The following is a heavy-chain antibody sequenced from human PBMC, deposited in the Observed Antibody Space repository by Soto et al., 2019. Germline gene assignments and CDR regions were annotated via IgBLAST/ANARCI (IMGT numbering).Heavy chain of an antibody. CDR2: INPNSGGT. J-gene: IGHJ4*02. V-gene: IGHV1-2*04. CDR1: GYTFTGYY. D-gene: IGHD4-4*01. CDR3: VRDGGMATVPTLDFDY. Sequence: XSVKVSYNASGYTFTGYYIHLVRQSPGQGLEWMGWINPNSGGTNYAQKFQGWVTMARETSISTAYMELSRLRSDDTAVYYCVRDGGMATVPTLDFDYWGQGTLVTVSS.